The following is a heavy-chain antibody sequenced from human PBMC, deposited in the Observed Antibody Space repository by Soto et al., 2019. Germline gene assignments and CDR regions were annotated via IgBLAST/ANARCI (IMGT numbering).Heavy chain of an antibody. CDR2: IIPLFSTP. CDR1: GGTFRSYA. Sequence: QVQLVQSGAEVKEPGSSVKISCQASGGTFRSYAFSWVRQAPGQGLEWMGGIIPLFSTPDYAQKFQGRVTITADESTSTAYMELSSPRSEDTAIYYCARDNGRPQLGGNYYYITDVWGQGTTITVSS. V-gene: IGHV1-69*12. D-gene: IGHD3-3*01. CDR3: ARDNGRPQLGGNYYYITDV. J-gene: IGHJ6*02.